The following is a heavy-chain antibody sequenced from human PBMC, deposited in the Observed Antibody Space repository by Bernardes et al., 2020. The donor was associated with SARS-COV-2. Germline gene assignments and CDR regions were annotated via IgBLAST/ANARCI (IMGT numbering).Heavy chain of an antibody. CDR2: ISNDGSIK. J-gene: IGHJ4*02. Sequence: VGSLFLSCTASGFTFRGSAMHWVRQAPGPGPEWVAVISNDGSIKYYTDSVKGRFTISRDNSKNTLYLLMNSLRTDDTAVYYCTRGLELELITWFDYWGQGTRVTVSS. D-gene: IGHD1-7*01. V-gene: IGHV3-30-3*01. CDR1: GFTFRGSA. CDR3: TRGLELELITWFDY.